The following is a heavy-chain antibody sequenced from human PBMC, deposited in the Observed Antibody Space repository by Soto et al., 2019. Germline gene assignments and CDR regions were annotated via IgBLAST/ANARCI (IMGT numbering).Heavy chain of an antibody. CDR2: GGT. V-gene: IGHV1-2*04. Sequence: GGTNYAQKFQGWVTMTRDTSISTAYMELSRLRSDDTAVYYCARDQGESFSFFSEQYGMDVWGQGTTVTVSS. D-gene: IGHD3-10*01. J-gene: IGHJ6*02. CDR3: ARDQGESFSFFSEQYGMDV.